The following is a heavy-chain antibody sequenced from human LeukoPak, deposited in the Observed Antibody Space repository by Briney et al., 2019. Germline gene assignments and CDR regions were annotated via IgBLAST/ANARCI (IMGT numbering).Heavy chain of an antibody. Sequence: PGGSLRLSCAASGLTFNTYGMSWVRQAPGKGLEWVSGISGSGGFTYYADSVKGRFTISRDYSKNTVYLQMNNLRADDTAVYYCATSYDYVWGSLDYWGQGTLVTVSS. V-gene: IGHV3-23*01. J-gene: IGHJ4*02. CDR1: GLTFNTYG. CDR3: ATSYDYVWGSLDY. CDR2: ISGSGGFT. D-gene: IGHD3-16*01.